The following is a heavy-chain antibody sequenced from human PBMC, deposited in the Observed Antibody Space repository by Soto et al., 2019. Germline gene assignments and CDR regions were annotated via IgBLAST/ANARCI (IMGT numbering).Heavy chain of an antibody. CDR1: GGSISNSYYY. CDR2: IYYNGNT. D-gene: IGHD6-13*01. V-gene: IGHV4-39*02. J-gene: IGHJ4*02. CDR3: ARLAAPGTLYFDY. Sequence: SETLSLTCTVSGGSISNSYYYWAWIRQPPGKGLEWIGNIYYNGNTNYNPSLKSRVTIFVDTSKNHFSLKLSSVTAADTSAYYCARLAAPGTLYFDYWGQGALVTVS.